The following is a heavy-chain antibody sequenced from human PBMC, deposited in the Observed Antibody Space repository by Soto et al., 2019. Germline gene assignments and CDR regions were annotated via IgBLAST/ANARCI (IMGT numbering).Heavy chain of an antibody. CDR3: AHCRGGVAHF. Sequence: QITLNESGPTLVKPTQTLTLTCTFSGFSLSTRDVGVGWIRQPPGKALEWLGVIYWDDDKRYSPSLKSRLTNTKDTSKTQVVLRMTKMDPVDTATYYCAHCRGGVAHFWGQGTLVTVSS. V-gene: IGHV2-5*02. D-gene: IGHD3-16*01. CDR1: GFSLSTRDVG. CDR2: IYWDDDK. J-gene: IGHJ4*02.